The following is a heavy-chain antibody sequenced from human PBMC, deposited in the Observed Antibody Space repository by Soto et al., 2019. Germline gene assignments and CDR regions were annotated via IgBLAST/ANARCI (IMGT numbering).Heavy chain of an antibody. D-gene: IGHD2-15*01. Sequence: PGESLKISCTGIGYAFTSYWIAWVRQMPGKGLEWVGIIYPGDSDTRYSPSFQGQVTISVDNSITTAYLQWSSLKASDTAMYYCARGYCNTNICDPWFDPWGQGTLVTVSS. CDR1: GYAFTSYW. J-gene: IGHJ5*02. V-gene: IGHV5-51*01. CDR3: ARGYCNTNICDPWFDP. CDR2: IYPGDSDT.